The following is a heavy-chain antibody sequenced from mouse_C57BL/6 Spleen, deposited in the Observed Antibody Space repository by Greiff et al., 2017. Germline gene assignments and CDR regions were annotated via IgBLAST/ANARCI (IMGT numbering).Heavy chain of an antibody. CDR3: ARLYGPYYAMDY. D-gene: IGHD1-1*01. CDR1: GFTFSDYG. CDR2: ISSGSSTN. J-gene: IGHJ4*01. V-gene: IGHV5-17*01. Sequence: EVQLVESGGGLVKPGGSLKLSCAASGFTFSDYGMHWVRQAPEKGLEWVAYISSGSSTNYYADTVKGRFTISRDNAKNTLFLQMTSLRSEDTAMYYCARLYGPYYAMDYWGQGTSVTVSS.